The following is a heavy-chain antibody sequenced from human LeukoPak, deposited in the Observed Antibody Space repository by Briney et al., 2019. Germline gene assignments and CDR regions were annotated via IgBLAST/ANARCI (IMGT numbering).Heavy chain of an antibody. CDR3: ARTYDFGRGPPGDAFDN. Sequence: GGSLRLSCAGSGFTFTIFGLNWVRQAPGKGPEWVSYIVARSGITYYADSVQGRFTLSRDNARESVFLQMDSLRVDDTAVYYCARTYDFGRGPPGDAFDNWGPGTWVIVSS. J-gene: IGHJ3*02. CDR1: GFTFTIFG. CDR2: IVARSGIT. D-gene: IGHD3-3*01. V-gene: IGHV3-48*01.